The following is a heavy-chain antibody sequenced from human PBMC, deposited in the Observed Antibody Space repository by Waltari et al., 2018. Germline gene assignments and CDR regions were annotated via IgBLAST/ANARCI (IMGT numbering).Heavy chain of an antibody. CDR2: IYPGDSDT. CDR3: ARREFLFSGDYYYGMDV. D-gene: IGHD3-3*01. V-gene: IGHV5-51*01. Sequence: EVQLVQSGAEVKTPGESLKISCKGSGYSFTSYWIGWVRQMPGKGLEWMGIIYPGDSDTRYSPSFQGQVTISADKSISTAYLQWSSLKASDTAMYYCARREFLFSGDYYYGMDVWGQGTTVTVSS. J-gene: IGHJ6*02. CDR1: GYSFTSYW.